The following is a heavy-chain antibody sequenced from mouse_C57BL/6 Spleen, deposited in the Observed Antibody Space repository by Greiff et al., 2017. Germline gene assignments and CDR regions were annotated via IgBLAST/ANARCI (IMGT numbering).Heavy chain of an antibody. Sequence: QVQLQQPGAELVRPGSSVKLSCKASGYTFTSYWMDWVKQRPGQGLEWIGNIYPSDSETHYNQKFKDKATLTVDKSSSTAYMQLSSLTSEDSAVYYCARELDYYGSSPYFDYWGQGTTRTVSS. CDR1: GYTFTSYW. D-gene: IGHD1-1*01. V-gene: IGHV1-61*01. CDR2: IYPSDSET. J-gene: IGHJ2*01. CDR3: ARELDYYGSSPYFDY.